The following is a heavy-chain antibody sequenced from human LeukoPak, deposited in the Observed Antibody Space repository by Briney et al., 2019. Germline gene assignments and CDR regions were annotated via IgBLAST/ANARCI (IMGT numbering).Heavy chain of an antibody. J-gene: IGHJ4*02. CDR2: ISGSGGST. Sequence: GGSLRLSCAASGFTVSSYAMSWVRQAPGKWLEWVSVISGSGGSTYYADSVKGRFTISRDDSKNRLSLQMNRLRAEDTAVYYCAKDGSGSYRVFDYWGQGTLVTVSS. CDR3: AKDGSGSYRVFDY. CDR1: GFTVSSYA. D-gene: IGHD3-10*01. V-gene: IGHV3-23*01.